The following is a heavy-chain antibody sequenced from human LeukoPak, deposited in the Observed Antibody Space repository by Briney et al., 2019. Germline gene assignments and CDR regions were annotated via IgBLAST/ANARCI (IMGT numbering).Heavy chain of an antibody. CDR1: GFTVSSNY. D-gene: IGHD3-3*01. V-gene: IGHV3-53*01. CDR3: ARSLFGVVSSYFDY. J-gene: IGHJ4*02. CDR2: IYSGGST. Sequence: GGPLRLSCAASGFTVSSNYMSWVRQAPGKGLEWVSVIYSGGSTYYADSVKGRFTISRDNSKNTLYLQMNSLRAEDTAVYYCARSLFGVVSSYFDYWGQGTLVTVSS.